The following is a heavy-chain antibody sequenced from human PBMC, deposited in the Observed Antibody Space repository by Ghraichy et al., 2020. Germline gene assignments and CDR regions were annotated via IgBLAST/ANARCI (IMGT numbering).Heavy chain of an antibody. Sequence: SETLSLTCTVSGGSISSGGYYWSWIRQHPGKGLEWIGYIYYSGSTYYNPSLKSRVTISVDTSKNQFSLKLSSVTAADTAVYYCARDNPGYSSGWYEHLFDYWGQGTLVTVSS. D-gene: IGHD6-19*01. J-gene: IGHJ4*02. V-gene: IGHV4-31*03. CDR2: IYYSGST. CDR3: ARDNPGYSSGWYEHLFDY. CDR1: GGSISSGGYY.